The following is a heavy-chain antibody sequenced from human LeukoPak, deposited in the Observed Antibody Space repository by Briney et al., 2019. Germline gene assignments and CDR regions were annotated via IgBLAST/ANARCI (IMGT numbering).Heavy chain of an antibody. D-gene: IGHD3-22*01. CDR2: ISSNGGST. J-gene: IGHJ4*02. CDR3: VKGYYDSSGYEHFDY. Sequence: GASLRLSCSASGFTFSSYAMHWVRQVPGKGLEYVAAISSNGGSTYYADSVKGRFTISRDNSKNTLYLQMSSLRAEDTAVYYCVKGYYDSSGYEHFDYWGQGTLVTVSS. CDR1: GFTFSSYA. V-gene: IGHV3-64D*06.